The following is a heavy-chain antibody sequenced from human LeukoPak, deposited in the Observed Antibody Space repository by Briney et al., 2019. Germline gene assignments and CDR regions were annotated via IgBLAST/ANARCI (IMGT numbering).Heavy chain of an antibody. D-gene: IGHD1-20*01. J-gene: IGHJ5*02. CDR3: ARDFITGTLSSTGFDP. V-gene: IGHV4-61*09. CDR1: GGSISSDSYY. Sequence: SETPSLTCTVSGGSISSDSYYWSWIRQPAGKGLEWIGHFSTSGSTNYNPSLKSRVTISVDTSKNQFSLKLSSVTAADTAVYYCARDFITGTLSSTGFDPWGQGTLVTVSS. CDR2: FSTSGST.